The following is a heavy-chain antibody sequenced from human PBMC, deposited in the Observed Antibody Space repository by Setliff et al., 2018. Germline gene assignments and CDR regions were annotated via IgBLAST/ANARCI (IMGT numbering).Heavy chain of an antibody. CDR1: GGTFSSYA. D-gene: IGHD3-10*01. CDR2: IIXIFGTA. Sequence: SVKVSCKASGGTFSSYAISWVRQAPGQGLXWXXGIIXIFGTANYAQKFQGXXTITTDESTSTAYMELSSLRSEDTAVYYCARQGYGSGSYYLNWLDPWGQGTLVTVSS. V-gene: IGHV1-69*05. CDR3: ARQGYGSGSYYLNWLDP. J-gene: IGHJ5*02.